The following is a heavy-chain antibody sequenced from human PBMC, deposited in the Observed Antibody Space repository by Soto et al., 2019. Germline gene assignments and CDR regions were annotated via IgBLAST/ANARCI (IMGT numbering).Heavy chain of an antibody. J-gene: IGHJ4*02. D-gene: IGHD3-10*01. V-gene: IGHV1-69*02. CDR2: IIPILRMA. CDR3: ATSYGSGSAHFDY. CDR1: GGTFTSYT. Sequence: QVQLVQSGAEVTMPGSSVKVSCTASGGTFTSYTFNWVRQVPGQGLEWMGRIIPILRMADFAQKFQGRVTINADESTSTVYMKLSSLRSEDTAVYYCATSYGSGSAHFDYWGQGTLVTVS.